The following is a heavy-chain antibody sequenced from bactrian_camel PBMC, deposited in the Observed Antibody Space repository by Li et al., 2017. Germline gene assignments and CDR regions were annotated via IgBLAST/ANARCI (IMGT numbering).Heavy chain of an antibody. CDR2: LDKNGGS. J-gene: IGHJ4*01. CDR1: GYTYNRNC. Sequence: VQLVESGGGSVQAGGSLRLSCAASGYTYNRNCMAWFRQAPGKEREGVAHLDKNGGSTYADSVKGRFTISEDVDTLYLQMNSLKPEDTAIYYCAAAKGLPDLLRGGYLSARSYNYWGRGTQVTVS. D-gene: IGHD3*01. V-gene: IGHV3S53*01. CDR3: AAAKGLPDLLRGGYLSARSYNY.